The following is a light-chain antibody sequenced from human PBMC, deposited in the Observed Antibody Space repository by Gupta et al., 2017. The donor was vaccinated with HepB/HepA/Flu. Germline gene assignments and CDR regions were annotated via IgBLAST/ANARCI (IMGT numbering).Light chain of an antibody. J-gene: IGLJ1*01. CDR2: SNN. Sequence: SVLTPPPSASGPPGQWGSIPRSGSSSNIGSNPVNWYQQLPGTAPKLLIFSNNQRPSGFPDRFSGSTSGTSASLAISGLQSDDEADYYCAAWDDTLNGRYVFGTWTKVTVL. CDR1: SSNIGSNP. V-gene: IGLV1-44*01. CDR3: AAWDDTLNGRYV.